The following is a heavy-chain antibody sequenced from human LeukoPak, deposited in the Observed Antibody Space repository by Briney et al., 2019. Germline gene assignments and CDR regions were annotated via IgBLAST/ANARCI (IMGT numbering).Heavy chain of an antibody. J-gene: IGHJ4*02. CDR1: GGFISSYY. CDR2: IYYSGST. V-gene: IGHV4-59*08. CDR3: ARLSPAYNYDILTGFDY. D-gene: IGHD3-9*01. Sequence: SETLSLTCTVSGGFISSYYWSWIRQPPGKGLEWIGYIYYSGSTNYNPSLKSRVTISVDTSKNQFSLKLSSVTAADTAVYYCARLSPAYNYDILTGFDYWGQGTLVTVSS.